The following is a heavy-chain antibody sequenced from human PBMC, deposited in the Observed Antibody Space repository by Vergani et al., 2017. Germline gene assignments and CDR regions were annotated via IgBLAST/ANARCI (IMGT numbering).Heavy chain of an antibody. CDR3: ARVDRYCSGGSCYPYYYYGMDV. J-gene: IGHJ6*02. V-gene: IGHV3-23*01. CDR1: GFTFSSYA. Sequence: EVQLLESGGGLVQPGGSLRLSCAASGFTFSSYAMSWVRQAPGKGLEWVSAISGSGGSTYYADSVKGRFTISRDNSKNTLYLQMNSLRAEDTAVYYCARVDRYCSGGSCYPYYYYGMDVWGQGTTVTVSS. CDR2: ISGSGGST. D-gene: IGHD2-15*01.